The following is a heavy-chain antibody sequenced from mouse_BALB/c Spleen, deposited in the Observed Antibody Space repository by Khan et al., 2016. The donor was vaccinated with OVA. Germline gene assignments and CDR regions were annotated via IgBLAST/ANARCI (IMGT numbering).Heavy chain of an antibody. V-gene: IGHV1-62-3*01. J-gene: IGHJ2*01. CDR3: ARGAPYYFDY. Sequence: QVQLQQPVAELVKPGASVKLSCKASGYTFTSYWMHWVKQRPGRGLEWIGRIDPNSGGTKYNEKFKSKATLTVDKPSSTAYMQLSRLTSDDSAVYYCARGAPYYFDYWGQGTTLTVSS. CDR1: GYTFTSYW. CDR2: IDPNSGGT.